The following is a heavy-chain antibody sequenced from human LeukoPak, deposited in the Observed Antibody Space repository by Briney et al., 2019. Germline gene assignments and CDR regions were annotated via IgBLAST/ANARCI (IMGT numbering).Heavy chain of an antibody. CDR2: ISSSSSTI. J-gene: IGHJ4*02. Sequence: GGSLRLSCAASGFTFSSYSMNWARQAPGKGLEWVSYISSSSSTIYYADSVKGRFTISRDNAKNSLYLQMNSLRAEDTAVYYCARTPEPLEWEPSYYFDYWGQGTLVTVSS. CDR3: ARTPEPLEWEPSYYFDY. V-gene: IGHV3-48*01. CDR1: GFTFSSYS. D-gene: IGHD1-26*01.